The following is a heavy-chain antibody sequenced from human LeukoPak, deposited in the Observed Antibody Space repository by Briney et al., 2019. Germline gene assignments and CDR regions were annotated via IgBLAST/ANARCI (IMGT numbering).Heavy chain of an antibody. J-gene: IGHJ4*02. Sequence: GGSLRLSCAASGFTFSSYWMSWVRQSPGRGLEWVANIKQDGSEKYYVDSVKGRFTISRDNAQNSLYLQMNSLRAEDTAVYYCARAKNEMHNWGQGTLVTVSS. CDR2: IKQDGSEK. CDR1: GFTFSSYW. D-gene: IGHD1-1*01. CDR3: ARAKNEMHN. V-gene: IGHV3-7*04.